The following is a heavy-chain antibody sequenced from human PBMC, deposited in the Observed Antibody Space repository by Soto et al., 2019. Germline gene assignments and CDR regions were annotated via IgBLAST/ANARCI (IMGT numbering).Heavy chain of an antibody. CDR1: GDSVSSNRAA. J-gene: IGHJ3*02. CDR2: TYYRSKWYN. Sequence: SQTLSLTCVISGDSVSSNRAAWNWIRQSPSRGLEWLGRTYYRSKWYNDYAVSVKSRITINPDTSKNQFSLQLNSVTPEDTAVYYCARALPPYSSSWYDAFDIWGQGTMVTVSS. D-gene: IGHD6-13*01. CDR3: ARALPPYSSSWYDAFDI. V-gene: IGHV6-1*01.